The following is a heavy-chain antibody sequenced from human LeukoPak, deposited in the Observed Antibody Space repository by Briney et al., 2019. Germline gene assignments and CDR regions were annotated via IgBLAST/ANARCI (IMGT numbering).Heavy chain of an antibody. CDR2: IIPIFGTA. D-gene: IGHD5-24*01. CDR3: ARDGEMATDY. V-gene: IGHV1-69*01. CDR1: GGTFSSYA. J-gene: IGHJ4*02. Sequence: GASVKVSCKASGGTFSSYAISWVRQAPGQGLEWMGGIIPIFGTAXYAXXXXGRVTITADESTSTAYMELSSLRSEDTAVYYCARDGEMATDYWGQGTLVTVSS.